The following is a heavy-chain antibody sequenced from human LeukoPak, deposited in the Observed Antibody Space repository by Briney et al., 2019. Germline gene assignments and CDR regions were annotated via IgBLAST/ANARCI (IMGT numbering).Heavy chain of an antibody. CDR1: GYTFTGYY. D-gene: IGHD4-23*01. CDR3: AVTTVVTPLFDY. J-gene: IGHJ4*02. V-gene: IGHV1-2*02. Sequence: ASVKVSCKASGYTFTGYYMHWVRQAPGQGLEWMGWINPNSGGTNYAQKFQGRVTMTRDTSISTAYMELSRLRSDDTAVYYCAVTTVVTPLFDYWGRGTLVTVSS. CDR2: INPNSGGT.